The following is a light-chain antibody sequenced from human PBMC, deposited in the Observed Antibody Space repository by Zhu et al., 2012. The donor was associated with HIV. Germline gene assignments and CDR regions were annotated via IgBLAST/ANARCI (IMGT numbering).Light chain of an antibody. Sequence: DIQIDPVSILLSASVGDRVTITCRASQGISSDLAWYQQTPGKAPKLLIYGASTLQSGVPSRFSGNGSGKEFTLTISSLQPEDFATYYCQHLNSYPRFGPGTKVDIK. CDR1: QGISSD. J-gene: IGKJ3*01. V-gene: IGKV1-9*01. CDR2: GAS. CDR3: QHLNSYPR.